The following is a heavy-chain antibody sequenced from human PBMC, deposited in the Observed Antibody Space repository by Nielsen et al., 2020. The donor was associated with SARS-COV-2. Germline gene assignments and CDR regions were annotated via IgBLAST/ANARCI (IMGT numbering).Heavy chain of an antibody. D-gene: IGHD3/OR15-3a*01. CDR3: ARDGDWLLSPGYDY. Sequence: GVLKISCAASGFTFSSYWMSWVRQAPGKGLEWVANIKQDGSEKYYVDSVKGRFTISRDNAKNSLYLQMNSLRAEDTAVYYCARDGDWLLSPGYDYWGQGTLVTVSS. CDR1: GFTFSSYW. V-gene: IGHV3-7*01. J-gene: IGHJ4*02. CDR2: IKQDGSEK.